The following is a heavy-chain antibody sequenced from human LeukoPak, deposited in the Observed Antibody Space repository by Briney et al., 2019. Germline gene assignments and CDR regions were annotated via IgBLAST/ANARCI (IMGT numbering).Heavy chain of an antibody. CDR1: GFTFSSYA. CDR2: ISGSGGST. V-gene: IGHV3-23*01. CDR3: ATTGICGSGYYCDAFDI. Sequence: PGGSLRLSCAASGFTFSSYAMSWVRQAPGKGLEWVSAISGSGGSTYYADSVKGRFTISRDNSKNTLYLQMNSLRAEDTAVYYCATTGICGSGYYCDAFDIWGQGTMVTVSS. D-gene: IGHD3-22*01. J-gene: IGHJ3*02.